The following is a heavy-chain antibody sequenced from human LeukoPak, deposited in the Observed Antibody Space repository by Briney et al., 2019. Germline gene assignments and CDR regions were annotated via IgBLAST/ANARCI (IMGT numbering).Heavy chain of an antibody. Sequence: GGSLRLSCAASGFTFSSYAMHWVRQAPGKGLEWVAVISYDGSNKYYADSVKGRFTISRDNSKNTLYLQMNSLRAEDTAVYYCARPWNYYYYYVMDVWGQGTTVTVSS. D-gene: IGHD1-1*01. CDR3: ARPWNYYYYYVMDV. J-gene: IGHJ6*02. V-gene: IGHV3-30-3*01. CDR1: GFTFSSYA. CDR2: ISYDGSNK.